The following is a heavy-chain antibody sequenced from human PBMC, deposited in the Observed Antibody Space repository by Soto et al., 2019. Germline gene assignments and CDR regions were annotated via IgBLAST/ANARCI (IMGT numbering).Heavy chain of an antibody. CDR1: GYTFTSYY. CDR3: AGDQGYYDSSGYYGYYYYGMDV. J-gene: IGHJ6*02. V-gene: IGHV1-46*03. Sequence: ASVKVSCKASGYTFTSYYMHWVRQAPGQGLEWMGIINPSGGSTSYAQKFQGRVTMTRDTSTSTVYMELSSLRSEDTAVYYCAGDQGYYDSSGYYGYYYYGMDVWGQGTTVTVSS. D-gene: IGHD3-22*01. CDR2: INPSGGST.